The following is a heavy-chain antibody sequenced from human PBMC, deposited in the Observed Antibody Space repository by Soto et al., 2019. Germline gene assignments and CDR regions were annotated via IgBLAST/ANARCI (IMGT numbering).Heavy chain of an antibody. J-gene: IGHJ5*02. D-gene: IGHD3-10*01. CDR2: IYTSGST. CDR3: ARIFRYYGSGSPNWFDP. CDR1: GGSTSSYY. Sequence: SETLSLTCTVSGGSTSSYYWSWIRQPAGKGLEWIGRIYTSGSTNYNPSLKSRVTMSVDTSKNQFSLKLSSVTAADTAVYYCARIFRYYGSGSPNWFDPWGQGTLVTVS. V-gene: IGHV4-4*07.